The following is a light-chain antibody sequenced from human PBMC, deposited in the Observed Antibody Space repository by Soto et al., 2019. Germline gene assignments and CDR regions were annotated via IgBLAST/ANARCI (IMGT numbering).Light chain of an antibody. CDR1: SSDVGGYDS. Sequence: QSVLTQPPSASGSPGQSVTISCSGTSSDVGGYDSVSWYQHHPGKVPKLIIFDVDKWPSGVPDRFSGFKSGNTASLTVSGLRAQDEAAYYCSSYAGSNNFVLGNGTKVTVL. J-gene: IGLJ1*01. V-gene: IGLV2-8*01. CDR2: DVD. CDR3: SSYAGSNNFV.